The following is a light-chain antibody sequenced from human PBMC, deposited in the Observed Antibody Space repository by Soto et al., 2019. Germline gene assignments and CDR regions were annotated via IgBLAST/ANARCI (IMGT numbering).Light chain of an antibody. V-gene: IGKV3-15*01. CDR2: GAS. CDR1: QSISSS. CDR3: QQYNNGPTYT. Sequence: EIVMTQSPATLSVSPGERATLSCRASQSISSSLAWYQQKPGQAPRRLIYGASTRATGIPARFSGSGSVTEFTLTISSLQSEDFAVYYCQQYNNGPTYTFGQGTKLEIK. J-gene: IGKJ2*01.